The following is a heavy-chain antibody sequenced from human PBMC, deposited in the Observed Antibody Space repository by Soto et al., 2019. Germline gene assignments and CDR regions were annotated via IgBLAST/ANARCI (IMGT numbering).Heavy chain of an antibody. CDR3: TTERAYCGGDCYSAFDI. J-gene: IGHJ3*02. D-gene: IGHD2-21*02. Sequence: GGSLRLSCAASGFTFSNAWMSWVRQAPGKGLEWVGRIKSKTDGGTTDYAAPVKGRFTISRDDSKNTLYLQMNSLKTEDTAVYYCTTERAYCGGDCYSAFDIWGQGTMVTVSS. V-gene: IGHV3-15*01. CDR2: IKSKTDGGTT. CDR1: GFTFSNAW.